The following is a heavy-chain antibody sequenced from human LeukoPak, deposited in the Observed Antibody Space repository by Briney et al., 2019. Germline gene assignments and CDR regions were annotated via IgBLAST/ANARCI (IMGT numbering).Heavy chain of an antibody. J-gene: IGHJ4*02. V-gene: IGHV3-64D*06. CDR1: GFTFSTYP. Sequence: GGSLRLSCSASGFTFSTYPMHWVRQAPGRGLEYVSSISSDGDSTYYADSVKGRFTISRDNSKNTLYLQTSSLRAEDTAVYYCVKRTTDYYYYDYWGRGTLVTVS. CDR2: ISSDGDST. D-gene: IGHD3-9*01. CDR3: VKRTTDYYYYDY.